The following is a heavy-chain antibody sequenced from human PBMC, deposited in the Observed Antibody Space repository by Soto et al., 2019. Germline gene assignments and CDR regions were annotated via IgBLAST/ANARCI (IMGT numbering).Heavy chain of an antibody. Sequence: EAQLVESGGGLVQPGGSMRLSCAASGFTFSVYTMHWVRQSPGKGLEWISYITSSGTTISYADSVKGRFTISRDNAKSSLFLQMDTLRDEDTAVYSCARAGYSTSSDFPWFDPWGQGTLVTVSS. D-gene: IGHD6-6*01. J-gene: IGHJ5*02. V-gene: IGHV3-48*02. CDR1: GFTFSVYT. CDR2: ITSSGTTI. CDR3: ARAGYSTSSDFPWFDP.